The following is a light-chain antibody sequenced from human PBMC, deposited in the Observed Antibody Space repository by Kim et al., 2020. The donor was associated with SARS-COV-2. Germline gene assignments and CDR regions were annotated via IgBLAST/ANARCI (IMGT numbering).Light chain of an antibody. CDR3: QQADSFPLT. Sequence: DIQMTQSPSSVSASVGDRVTITCRASQGISIWLAWYQQKAGKAPKLLIYAASSLQSGVPSRFSGSGSGTDFTLTISSLQPEDFATYYCQQADSFPLTFGGGTKLEIK. J-gene: IGKJ4*01. CDR2: AAS. V-gene: IGKV1-12*01. CDR1: QGISIW.